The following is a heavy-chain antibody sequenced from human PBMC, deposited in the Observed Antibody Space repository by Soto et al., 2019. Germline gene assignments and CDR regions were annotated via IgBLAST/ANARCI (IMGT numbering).Heavy chain of an antibody. J-gene: IGHJ4*02. Sequence: EVQLLESGGGLVQPGGSLRLSCAASGFTFSSYAMSWVRQAPGKGLEWVSAISGGTSSTYYADSVKGRFTISRDNSKNRLYRQMNSLRAEDTAVYYCAKERWAAAGTPTLDYWGQGTLVTVSS. CDR1: GFTFSSYA. CDR3: AKERWAAAGTPTLDY. D-gene: IGHD6-13*01. CDR2: ISGGTSST. V-gene: IGHV3-23*01.